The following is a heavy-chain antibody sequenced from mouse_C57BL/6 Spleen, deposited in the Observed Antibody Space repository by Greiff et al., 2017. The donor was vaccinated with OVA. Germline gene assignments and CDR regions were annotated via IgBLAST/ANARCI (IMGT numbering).Heavy chain of an antibody. CDR3: ARGGGNYYAMDY. CDR1: GYTFTDYY. CDR2: IYPGSGNT. J-gene: IGHJ4*01. D-gene: IGHD2-1*01. Sequence: VQLQQSGAELVRPGASVKLSCKASGYTFTDYYINWVKQRPGQGLEWIARIYPGSGNTYYNEKFKGKATLTAEKSSSTAYMQLSSLTSEDSAVYFCARGGGNYYAMDYWGQGTSVTVSS. V-gene: IGHV1-76*01.